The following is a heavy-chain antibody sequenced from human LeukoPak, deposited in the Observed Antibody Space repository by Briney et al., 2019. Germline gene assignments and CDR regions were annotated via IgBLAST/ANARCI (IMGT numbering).Heavy chain of an antibody. J-gene: IGHJ2*01. CDR2: LNSAGNA. CDR1: GFTVSSNY. CDR3: ARSQGGTMSLRHFDL. Sequence: GGSLRLSCAASGFTVSSNYMNWVRQAPGKGLQWVSVLNSAGNAYYADSVKGRFTISGDNSKNMLYLQMNSLRAEDTAVYYCARSQGGTMSLRHFDLWGRGTLVTVSS. D-gene: IGHD5/OR15-5a*01. V-gene: IGHV3-53*01.